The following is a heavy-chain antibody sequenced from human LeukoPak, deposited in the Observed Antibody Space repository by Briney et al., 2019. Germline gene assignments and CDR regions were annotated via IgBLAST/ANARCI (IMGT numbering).Heavy chain of an antibody. CDR2: IYDSGST. V-gene: IGHV4-59*01. CDR3: ARDRYCSSTSCYRFYYYMDV. D-gene: IGHD2-2*02. J-gene: IGHJ6*03. CDR1: GGSISSYY. Sequence: PSETLSLTYTVSGGSISSYYWSWIRQPRGKGLEWIGYIYDSGSTNYNPSLKSRVTISVDTSKNQFSLKLSSVTAADTAVYYCARDRYCSSTSCYRFYYYMDVWGKGTTVTVSS.